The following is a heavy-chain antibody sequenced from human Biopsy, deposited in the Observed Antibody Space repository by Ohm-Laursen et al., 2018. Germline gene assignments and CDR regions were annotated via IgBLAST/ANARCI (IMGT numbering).Heavy chain of an antibody. V-gene: IGHV4-59*11. CDR1: GGSFTGHY. CDR2: ISHTGNT. Sequence: SGTLSLTCIVSGGSFTGHYWTWIRQPPGKGLEWIGHISHTGNTSYKSSLKSRVTISLDTSRKHFSLRLTSLAAADTAVYYCARGSNEYGGLYFPHWGQGTLVTVSS. D-gene: IGHD4-23*01. CDR3: ARGSNEYGGLYFPH. J-gene: IGHJ1*01.